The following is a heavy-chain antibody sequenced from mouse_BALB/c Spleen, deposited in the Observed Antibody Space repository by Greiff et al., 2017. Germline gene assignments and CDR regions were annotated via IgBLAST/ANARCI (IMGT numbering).Heavy chain of an antibody. J-gene: IGHJ4*01. CDR1: GFTFSSYA. CDR2: ISSGGSYT. V-gene: IGHV5-9-4*01. Sequence: EVNVVESGGGLVKPGGSLKLSCAASGFTFSSYAMSWVRQSPEKRLEWVAEISSGGSYTYYPDTVTGRFTISRDNAKNTLYLEMSSLRSEDTAMYYCARADYYAMDYWGQGTSVTVSS. CDR3: ARADYYAMDY.